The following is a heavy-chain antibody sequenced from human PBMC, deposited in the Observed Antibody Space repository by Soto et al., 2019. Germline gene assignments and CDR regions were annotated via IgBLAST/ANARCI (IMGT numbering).Heavy chain of an antibody. J-gene: IGHJ6*02. D-gene: IGHD3-10*01. CDR1: GGSISSSSYY. Sequence: SETLSLTCTVSGGSISSSSYYWSWIRQPPGKGLGWSGYIYYSGSTNYNPSLKSRVTISVDTSKNQFSLKLSSVTAADTAVYYCAREGVLLWFGEPLRGMDVWGQGTTVTVSS. CDR2: IYYSGST. CDR3: AREGVLLWFGEPLRGMDV. V-gene: IGHV4-61*01.